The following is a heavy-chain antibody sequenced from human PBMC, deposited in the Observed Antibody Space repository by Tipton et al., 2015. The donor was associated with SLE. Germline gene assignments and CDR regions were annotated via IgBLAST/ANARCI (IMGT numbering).Heavy chain of an antibody. CDR3: AKTNIAAAGDL. V-gene: IGHV3-30*02. D-gene: IGHD6-13*01. Sequence: GSLRLSCAASGFTFSSYGMHWVRQAPGTGLEWVAFIRSDGSNKYYADSVKGRFTISRDNSKNTLYLQMSSLRAEDTAVYYCAKTNIAAAGDLWGRGTLVTVSS. CDR1: GFTFSSYG. CDR2: IRSDGSNK. J-gene: IGHJ2*01.